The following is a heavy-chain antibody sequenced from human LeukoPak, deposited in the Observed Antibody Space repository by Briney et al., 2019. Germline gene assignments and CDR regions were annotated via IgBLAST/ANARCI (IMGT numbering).Heavy chain of an antibody. Sequence: QPGRSLRLSCAASGFSFSNYGMPWVRQAPGKGLEWVAVIWYDGVNKYYADSVKGRFTISRDMPKNTLYLQMNSLRAEDTAVYYCAREGIVATLDYWGQGTLVTVSS. V-gene: IGHV3-33*01. CDR3: AREGIVATLDY. CDR1: GFSFSNYG. D-gene: IGHD5-12*01. CDR2: IWYDGVNK. J-gene: IGHJ4*02.